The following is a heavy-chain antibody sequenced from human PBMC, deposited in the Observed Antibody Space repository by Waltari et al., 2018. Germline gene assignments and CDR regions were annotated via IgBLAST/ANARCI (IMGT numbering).Heavy chain of an antibody. CDR1: GYTFTDWY. CDR2: MNPNSGNT. V-gene: IGHV1-8*02. D-gene: IGHD1-26*01. CDR3: ARGTTTGFDY. J-gene: IGHJ4*02. Sequence: QVQLVQSGAEVKKPGASVKVSCKASGYTFTDWYMYWVRQAPGQGLEWMGWMNPNSGNTGYAQKFQGRVTMTRNTSISTAYMELSSLRSEDTAVYYCARGTTTGFDYWGQGTLVTVSS.